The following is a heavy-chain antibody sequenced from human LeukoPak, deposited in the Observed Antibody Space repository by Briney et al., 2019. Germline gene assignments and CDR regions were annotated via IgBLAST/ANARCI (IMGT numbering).Heavy chain of an antibody. J-gene: IGHJ3*02. CDR2: IYPGDSDP. CDR1: GYSFTGYW. CDR3: ARQPPPGSSGWSGGAFDI. D-gene: IGHD6-19*01. Sequence: GEFLKISCKGSGYSFTGYWIGWVRQMPGKGLEWRGIIYPGDSDPRYSPSFQGQVTISADKSISPAYLQWSSLKASDTATYYCARQPPPGSSGWSGGAFDIWGQGTMVTVSS. V-gene: IGHV5-51*01.